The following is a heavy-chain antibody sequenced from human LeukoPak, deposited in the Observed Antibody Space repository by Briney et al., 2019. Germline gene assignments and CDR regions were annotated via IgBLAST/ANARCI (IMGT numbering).Heavy chain of an antibody. J-gene: IGHJ4*02. V-gene: IGHV3-30*03. CDR1: GFTFSSFG. CDR2: ISYDGSNK. Sequence: GGSLRLSCAASGFTFSSFGMHWVRQAPGKGLEWVAVISYDGSNKYSADSVKGRFTISRDNSKNTLYLQMNSLRAEDTAVYYCATDHGFHYGAYFDYWGQGTLATVSS. D-gene: IGHD4-17*01. CDR3: ATDHGFHYGAYFDY.